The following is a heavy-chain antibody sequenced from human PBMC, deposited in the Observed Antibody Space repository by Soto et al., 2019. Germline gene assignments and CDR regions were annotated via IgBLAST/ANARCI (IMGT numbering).Heavy chain of an antibody. V-gene: IGHV3-9*01. CDR2: INWNSDTI. CDR3: VKDVAYDNVAFDI. Sequence: EVQLVESGGGVVQPGRSLRLACVASGFNFEDKAMHWVRQVPGKGLEWVSRINWNSDTIDYVDSVKGRFTISRDNAKNSLYLQMNSLRTEDTALYYCVKDVAYDNVAFDIWGQGAMVTVSS. J-gene: IGHJ3*02. D-gene: IGHD2-8*02. CDR1: GFNFEDKA.